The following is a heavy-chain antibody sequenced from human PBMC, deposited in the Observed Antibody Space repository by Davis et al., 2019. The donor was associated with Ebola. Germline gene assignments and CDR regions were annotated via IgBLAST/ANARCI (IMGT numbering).Heavy chain of an antibody. Sequence: ASVKVSCKASGYNFNNYAITWVRQAPGQGLEWMGWINPYNGDTQYAQDMEGRVIMTADTSTNTGYLELRSLRSDDTAVYFCARGGTYYRVNFDYWGQGTLVTVSS. J-gene: IGHJ4*02. V-gene: IGHV1-18*01. CDR2: INPYNGDT. CDR3: ARGGTYYRVNFDY. CDR1: GYNFNNYA. D-gene: IGHD3-10*01.